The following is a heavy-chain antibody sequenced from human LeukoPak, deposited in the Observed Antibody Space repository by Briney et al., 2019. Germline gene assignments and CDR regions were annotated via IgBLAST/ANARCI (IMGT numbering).Heavy chain of an antibody. CDR3: ARDYYDSSGYFRFDY. J-gene: IGHJ4*02. D-gene: IGHD3-22*01. CDR1: GVSISSYY. V-gene: IGHV4-4*07. Sequence: SETLSLTCTVSGVSISSYYWTWIRQSAGKGLEWIGRIYTSGSTYYNPSLKSRVSMSVDTSKNQFSLKLSSVTAADTAVYYCARDYYDSSGYFRFDYWGQGTLVTVSS. CDR2: IYTSGST.